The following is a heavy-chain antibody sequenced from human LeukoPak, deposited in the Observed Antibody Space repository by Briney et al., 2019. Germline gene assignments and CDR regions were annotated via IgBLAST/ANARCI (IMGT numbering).Heavy chain of an antibody. V-gene: IGHV3-23*01. CDR3: AKEPLKDYDFWSGYPY. Sequence: GGSLRLSCAASGFTFSSYAMSWVRQAPGKGLEWVSAISGSSGSTYYADSVKGRFTISTDNSKNTLYLQMNSLRAEDTAVYYCAKEPLKDYDFWSGYPYWGEGTLVTVSS. CDR1: GFTFSSYA. J-gene: IGHJ4*02. CDR2: ISGSSGST. D-gene: IGHD3-3*01.